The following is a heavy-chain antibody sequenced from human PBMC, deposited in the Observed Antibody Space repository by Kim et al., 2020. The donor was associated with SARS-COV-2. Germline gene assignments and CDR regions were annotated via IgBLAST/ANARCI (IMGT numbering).Heavy chain of an antibody. V-gene: IGHV1-69*13. Sequence: SVKVSCKASGGTFSSYAISWVRQAPGQGLEWMGGIIPIFGTANYAQKFQGRVTITADESTSTAYMELSSLRSEDTAVYYCASLDDKESAFDIWGQGTMVTVSS. CDR1: GGTFSSYA. D-gene: IGHD3-9*01. CDR2: IIPIFGTA. CDR3: ASLDDKESAFDI. J-gene: IGHJ3*02.